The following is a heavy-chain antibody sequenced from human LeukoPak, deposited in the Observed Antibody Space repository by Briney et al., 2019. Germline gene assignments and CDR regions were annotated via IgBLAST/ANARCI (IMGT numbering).Heavy chain of an antibody. V-gene: IGHV4-4*08. CDR1: GFSLTNYY. J-gene: IGHJ4*02. CDR2: IHSNGTT. CDR3: VGLNFRGGEALHFDS. Sequence: SETLSLTCRASGFSLTNYYLGWIRQPPGKGLEFIGYIHSNGTTNYYSSLQSRVAIFFDSSKIHLPLRHNSVTAADTAPYFYVGLNFRGGEALHFDSWGQGTLVTVSS. D-gene: IGHD3-16*01.